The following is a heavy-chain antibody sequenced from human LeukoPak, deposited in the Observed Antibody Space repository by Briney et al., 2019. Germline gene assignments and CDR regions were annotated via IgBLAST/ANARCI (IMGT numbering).Heavy chain of an antibody. CDR3: ARGLVPGFLDY. CDR2: IWYDGSNK. V-gene: IGHV3-33*01. J-gene: IGHJ4*02. Sequence: GGSLRLSCAASGFTFSNFGMHWVRQAPGKGLEWVAVIWYDGSNKYYVDSVKGRFTISRDNSKNTLYLQMTSLRAEDTAVYYCARGLVPGFLDYWGQGTPVTVSS. D-gene: IGHD4-11*01. CDR1: GFTFSNFG.